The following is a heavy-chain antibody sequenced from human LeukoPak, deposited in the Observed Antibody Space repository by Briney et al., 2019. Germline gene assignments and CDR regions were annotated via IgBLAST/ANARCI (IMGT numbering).Heavy chain of an antibody. J-gene: IGHJ4*02. CDR2: INSDGSST. D-gene: IGHD2-21*02. Sequence: PGGSLRLSCAASGFTFSSYWMHWVRQAPGKGLMWVSRINSDGSSTSYADSVKGRFTISRDNAKNTLYLQMNSLRAEDTAVYYCAHLLFSPYCGGDCYAATSDYWGQGTLVTVSS. CDR3: AHLLFSPYCGGDCYAATSDY. V-gene: IGHV3-74*01. CDR1: GFTFSSYW.